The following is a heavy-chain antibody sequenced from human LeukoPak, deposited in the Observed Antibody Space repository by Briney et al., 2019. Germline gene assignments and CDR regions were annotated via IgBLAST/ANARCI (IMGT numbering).Heavy chain of an antibody. CDR3: ARDRKGWIQLDY. D-gene: IGHD5-18*01. CDR1: GGSFSGYY. J-gene: IGHJ4*02. CDR2: INHSGST. Sequence: SETLSLTCAVYGGSFSGYYWSWIRQPPGKGLEWIGEINHSGSTNYNPSLKSRVTISVDTSKNQLSLNLTSVTAADTAVFYCARDRKGWIQLDYWGQGTLVTVSS. V-gene: IGHV4-34*01.